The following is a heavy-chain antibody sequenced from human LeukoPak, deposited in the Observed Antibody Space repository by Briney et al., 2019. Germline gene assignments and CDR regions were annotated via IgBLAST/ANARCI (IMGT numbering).Heavy chain of an antibody. CDR3: ARVSSGYFGYYFDY. Sequence: SETLSLTCTVSGDSISSFYWSWIRQPPGKGLEWIGYIYYSGSTKYNPSLKSRVTISVDTSKNQFSLKLSSVTAADTAVYCCARVSSGYFGYYFDYWGQGTLVTVSS. CDR2: IYYSGST. CDR1: GDSISSFY. V-gene: IGHV4-59*01. J-gene: IGHJ4*02. D-gene: IGHD3-22*01.